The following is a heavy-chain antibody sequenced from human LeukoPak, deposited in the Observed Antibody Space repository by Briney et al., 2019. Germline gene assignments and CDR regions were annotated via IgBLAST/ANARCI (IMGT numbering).Heavy chain of an antibody. CDR3: ARGYYYDSSGYYYGDY. D-gene: IGHD3-22*01. CDR2: ISYDGSNK. J-gene: IGHJ4*02. CDR1: GFTFSSCA. Sequence: GGSLRLSCAASGFTFSSCAMHWVRQAPGKGLEWVAVISYDGSNKYYADSVKGRFTISRDNSKNTLYLQMNSLRAEDTAVYYCARGYYYDSSGYYYGDYWGQGTLVTVSS. V-gene: IGHV3-30-3*01.